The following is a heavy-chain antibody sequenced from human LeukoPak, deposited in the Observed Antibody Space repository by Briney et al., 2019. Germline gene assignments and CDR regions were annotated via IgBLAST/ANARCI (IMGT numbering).Heavy chain of an antibody. Sequence: GGSLRLSCAASGFAFSSYSMNWVRQAPGKGLEWVSSISSSSSYIYYADSVKGRFTISRDSAKNSLYLQMNSLRAEDTAVYYCARDRTSGRDYYDSSGFYYFDYWGQGTLVTVSS. V-gene: IGHV3-21*01. CDR1: GFAFSSYS. CDR2: ISSSSSYI. D-gene: IGHD3-22*01. J-gene: IGHJ4*02. CDR3: ARDRTSGRDYYDSSGFYYFDY.